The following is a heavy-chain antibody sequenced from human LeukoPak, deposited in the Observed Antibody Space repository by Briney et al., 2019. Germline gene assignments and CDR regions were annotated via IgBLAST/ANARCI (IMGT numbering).Heavy chain of an antibody. V-gene: IGHV3-30*02. Sequence: GGSLRLSCAASGFTFSSYGMHWVRQAPGKGLEWEAFIRYDGNNKYCADSVKGRFTISRDNSKNTLYLQMNSLRAEDTAVYYCAKEGVGVINFLGEYRGQGTLVTVSS. CDR3: AKEGVGVINFLGEY. CDR2: IRYDGNNK. CDR1: GFTFSSYG. D-gene: IGHD3-10*01. J-gene: IGHJ4*02.